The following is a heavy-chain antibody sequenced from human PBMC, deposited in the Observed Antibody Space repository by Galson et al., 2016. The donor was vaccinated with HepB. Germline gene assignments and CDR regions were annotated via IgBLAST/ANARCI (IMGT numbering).Heavy chain of an antibody. V-gene: IGHV3-21*01. CDR2: IGSDTSYP. CDR1: GFKFISHS. J-gene: IGHJ4*02. Sequence: SLRLSCAASGFKFISHSLNWVRQAPGRGLECISSIGSDTSYPYYADSVKGRFPVSRDNAKNSLYLQRSSLRADDTSVYYCARSGLTAYFDSWGQGTLVTVSS. CDR3: ARSGLTAYFDS. D-gene: IGHD3-9*01.